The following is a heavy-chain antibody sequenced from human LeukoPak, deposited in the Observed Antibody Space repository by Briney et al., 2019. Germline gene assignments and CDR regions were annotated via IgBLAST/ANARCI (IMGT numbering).Heavy chain of an antibody. D-gene: IGHD3-10*01. CDR3: ARGEYDLLGDY. Sequence: ASVKASCKASGYTFITYYMHWVRQTPGQGLEWVGQINPDGGNTRYAQRFHGRVILSTDMSTSTVYMEVSSLRSDDTAVYYCARGEYDLLGDYWGQGTLVTVSS. CDR2: INPDGGNT. CDR1: GYTFITYY. J-gene: IGHJ4*02. V-gene: IGHV1-46*01.